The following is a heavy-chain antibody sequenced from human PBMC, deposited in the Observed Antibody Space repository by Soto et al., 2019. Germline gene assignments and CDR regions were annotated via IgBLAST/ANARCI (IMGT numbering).Heavy chain of an antibody. V-gene: IGHV3-21*01. D-gene: IGHD3-16*02. J-gene: IGHJ4*02. CDR2: ISSSSSYI. CDR1: GFTFSSYS. Sequence: EVQLVESGGGLVKPGGSLRLSCAASGFTFSSYSMNWVRQAPGKGLEWVSSISSSSSYIYYADSVKGRFTISRDNAKNALYLQMNSLRAEDTAVYYCARGREYDYIWGSYRYTRGDDYWGQGTLVTVSS. CDR3: ARGREYDYIWGSYRYTRGDDY.